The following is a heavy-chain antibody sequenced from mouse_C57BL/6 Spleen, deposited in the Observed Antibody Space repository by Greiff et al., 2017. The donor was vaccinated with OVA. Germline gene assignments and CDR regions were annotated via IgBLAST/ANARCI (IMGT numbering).Heavy chain of an antibody. V-gene: IGHV1-64*01. CDR2: IHPNSGST. J-gene: IGHJ3*01. Sequence: QVQLKQPGAELVKPGASVKLSCKASGYTFTSYWMHWVKQRPGQGLEWIGMIHPNSGSTNYNEKFKSKATLTVDKSSSTAYMQLSSLTSEDSAVYYCARSGLTAQATAYWGQGTLVTVSA. D-gene: IGHD3-2*02. CDR3: ARSGLTAQATAY. CDR1: GYTFTSYW.